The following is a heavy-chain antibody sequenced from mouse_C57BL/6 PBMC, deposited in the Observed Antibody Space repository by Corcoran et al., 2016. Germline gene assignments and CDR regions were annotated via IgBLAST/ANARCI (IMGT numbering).Heavy chain of an antibody. CDR3: ARGFYYYGSSYGYFDV. CDR1: GYSFTSYY. CDR2: IYPGSGNT. D-gene: IGHD1-1*01. J-gene: IGHJ1*03. Sequence: QVQLQQSGPELVKPGASVKISCKASGYSFTSYYIHWVKQRPGQGLEWIGWIYPGSGNTKYNEKFKGKATLTADTSSSTAYMQLSSLTSEDSAVYFCARGFYYYGSSYGYFDVWGTGTTVTVSS. V-gene: IGHV1-66*01.